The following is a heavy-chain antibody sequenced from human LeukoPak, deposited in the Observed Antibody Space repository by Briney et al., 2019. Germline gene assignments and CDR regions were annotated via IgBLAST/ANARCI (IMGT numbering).Heavy chain of an antibody. J-gene: IGHJ6*02. D-gene: IGHD3-22*01. CDR3: AKAWAYYYDSSGYLPPYYYYGMDV. Sequence: GGSLRLSCAASGFTFSSYAMHWVRQAPGQGLEWVAVISYDGSDKYYADSMKGRFTISRDNSKNTLYLQMNSLRAEDTAVYYCAKAWAYYYDSSGYLPPYYYYGMDVCGQGTTVTVSS. CDR1: GFTFSSYA. CDR2: ISYDGSDK. V-gene: IGHV3-30-3*01.